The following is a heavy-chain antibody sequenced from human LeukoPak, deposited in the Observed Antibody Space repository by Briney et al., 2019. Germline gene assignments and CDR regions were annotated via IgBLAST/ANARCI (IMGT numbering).Heavy chain of an antibody. CDR2: IYPVDSDT. V-gene: IGHV5-51*01. Sequence: GESLKISCKASGYSFTFTKNWIGWVRQVPGKGLEWMGIIYPVDSDTRYNPSFQGQVTISVDKSISTTYLQWSSLKASDTALYYCARHLATVTASRQYYYYGMDVWGQGTTVTVSS. CDR3: ARHLATVTASRQYYYYGMDV. D-gene: IGHD4-17*01. CDR1: GYSFTFTKNW. J-gene: IGHJ6*02.